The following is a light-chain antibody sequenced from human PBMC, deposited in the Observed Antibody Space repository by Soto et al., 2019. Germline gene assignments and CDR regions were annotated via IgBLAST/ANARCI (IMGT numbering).Light chain of an antibody. Sequence: DAVMTQSPLSLPVTLGQPASISCKSSQNLLYSDGNTYLNWLQHMPGQSPRRLNAKVYNRHSGVPDRFSGRGSGSDFTLTISRVEAEDVGVYYCMQATHWPYTFGQGTKLEIK. V-gene: IGKV2-30*01. CDR3: MQATHWPYT. CDR1: QNLLYSDGNTY. J-gene: IGKJ2*01. CDR2: KVY.